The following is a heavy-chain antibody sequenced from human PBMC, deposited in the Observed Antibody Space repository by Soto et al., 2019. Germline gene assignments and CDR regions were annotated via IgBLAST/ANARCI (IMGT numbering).Heavy chain of an antibody. CDR2: IYYSGST. D-gene: IGHD3-22*01. V-gene: IGHV4-39*01. CDR3: ARDYDSSGDY. Sequence: QLQLQESGPGLVKPSETLSLTCTVSGGSISTSSYYWGWIRQPPGKGLEWIGSIYYSGSTYYNPSLXCPATISADTSKNQVSLKLSSVTAADTAVYYCARDYDSSGDYWGQGTLVTVSS. J-gene: IGHJ4*02. CDR1: GGSISTSSYY.